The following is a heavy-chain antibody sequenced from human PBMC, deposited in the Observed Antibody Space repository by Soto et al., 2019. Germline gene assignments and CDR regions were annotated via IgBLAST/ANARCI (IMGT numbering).Heavy chain of an antibody. V-gene: IGHV4-39*01. J-gene: IGHJ5*02. D-gene: IGHD3-10*01. CDR1: GCSISSFTYY. CDR3: ARRERYYGSPGWFDP. CDR2: VYYNENT. Sequence: SETLSLTCSVSGCSISSFTYYWGWIRQPPGKGLEWIGTVYYNENTYYNPSLKSRVTITVDTAKNQFSLNLRSVTAADTAMYFCARRERYYGSPGWFDPWGLGTLVTGSS.